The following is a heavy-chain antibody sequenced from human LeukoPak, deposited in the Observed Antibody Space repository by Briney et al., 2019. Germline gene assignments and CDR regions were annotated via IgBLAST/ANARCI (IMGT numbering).Heavy chain of an antibody. D-gene: IGHD3-22*01. CDR2: IIPILGIA. Sequence: GASVKVSCKASGGTFSSYAISWVRQAPGQGLEWMGRIIPILGIANYAQKFQGRVTITADKSTSTAYMELSSLRSEDTAAYYCARVVDDSRSDYFDYWGQGTLVTASS. CDR3: ARVVDDSRSDYFDY. J-gene: IGHJ4*02. CDR1: GGTFSSYA. V-gene: IGHV1-69*04.